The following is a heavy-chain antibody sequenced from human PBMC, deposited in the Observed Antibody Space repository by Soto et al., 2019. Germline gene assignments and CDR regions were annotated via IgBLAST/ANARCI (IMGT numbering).Heavy chain of an antibody. CDR2: IIPIFGTA. CDR3: AIHIHDYGDYVPTYYYYGMDV. CDR1: GCTFSSYA. D-gene: IGHD4-17*01. Sequence: GASVKVSCKASGCTFSSYAISWVRQAPGQGLEWMGGIIPIFGTANYAQKIQGRVTITADESTSTAYMELSSLRSEDTAVYYCAIHIHDYGDYVPTYYYYGMDVWGQGTTVTVSS. V-gene: IGHV1-69*13. J-gene: IGHJ6*02.